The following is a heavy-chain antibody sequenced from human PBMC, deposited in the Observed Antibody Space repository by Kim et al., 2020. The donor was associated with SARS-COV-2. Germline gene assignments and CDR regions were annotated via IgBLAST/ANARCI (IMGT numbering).Heavy chain of an antibody. V-gene: IGHV3-30*04. CDR3: ARSRHGGSGGNYMDV. CDR1: GFTFSNFA. J-gene: IGHJ6*03. CDR2: ISDDGSNK. D-gene: IGHD3-10*01. Sequence: GGSLRLSCAASGFTFSNFAIHWVRQAPGKGLEWVAVISDDGSNKYYTDSVKGRFTISRDNSKNTLYLQMNSLRAEDTAVYYCARSRHGGSGGNYMDVWGKGTTVTVSS.